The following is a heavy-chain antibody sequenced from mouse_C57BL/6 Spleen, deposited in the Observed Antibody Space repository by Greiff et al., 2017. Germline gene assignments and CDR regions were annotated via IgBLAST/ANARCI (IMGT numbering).Heavy chain of an antibody. Sequence: VQLQQSGPELVKPGASVKISCKASGYAFSSSWMNWVKQRPGKGLEWIGRIYPGDGDTNYNGKFKGKATLTADKSSSTAYMQLSSLTSEDSAVYFCARHPSSGYAMDYWGQGTSVTVAA. CDR3: ARHPSSGYAMDY. CDR1: GYAFSSSW. V-gene: IGHV1-82*01. J-gene: IGHJ4*01. D-gene: IGHD3-2*02. CDR2: IYPGDGDT.